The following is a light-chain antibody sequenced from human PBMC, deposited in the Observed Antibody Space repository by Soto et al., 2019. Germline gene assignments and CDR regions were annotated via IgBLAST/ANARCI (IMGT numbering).Light chain of an antibody. V-gene: IGKV4-1*01. J-gene: IGKJ1*01. CDR3: QQYYTTPWT. Sequence: DIVMTQSPDSLAVSLGARATINCKSSQSVLYSSNNKNYLAWYQQKPGQPPKLLIYWASTRESGVPDRFTVGGSGTDVTLTISSLQAEEVAFYYCQQYYTTPWTFGQGTKVEIK. CDR2: WAS. CDR1: QSVLYSSNNKNY.